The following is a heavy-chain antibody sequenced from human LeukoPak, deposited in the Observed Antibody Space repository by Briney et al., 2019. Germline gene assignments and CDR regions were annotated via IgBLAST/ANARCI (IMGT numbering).Heavy chain of an antibody. J-gene: IGHJ4*02. V-gene: IGHV3-74*01. D-gene: IGHD4-23*01. CDR1: GFTFSSYW. CDR3: AREGATVVNFDY. Sequence: PGGSLRLSCAASGFTFSSYWMHWVRQAPGKGLVWVSRINSDGSSTYYADSVKGRFTISRDNAKNTLYLQMNSLRAEGTAVYYCAREGATVVNFDYWGQGTLVTVSS. CDR2: INSDGSST.